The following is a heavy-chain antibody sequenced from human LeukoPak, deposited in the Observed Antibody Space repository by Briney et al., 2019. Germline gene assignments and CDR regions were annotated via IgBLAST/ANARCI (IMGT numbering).Heavy chain of an antibody. V-gene: IGHV4-39*01. D-gene: IGHD4-23*01. CDR3: ARSTTVVTPVH. J-gene: IGHJ4*02. Sequence: GSLRLSCAASGFTFSSYAMSWARQAPGKGLEWIGSIFYSGTTYFNPSLKSRVTISVDTSKNQFSLRLSSVTAADTAVYYCARSTTVVTPVHWGQGTLVTVSS. CDR2: IFYSGTT. CDR1: GFTFSSYA.